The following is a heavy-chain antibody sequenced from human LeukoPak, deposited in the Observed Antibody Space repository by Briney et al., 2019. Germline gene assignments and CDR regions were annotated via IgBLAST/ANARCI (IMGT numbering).Heavy chain of an antibody. Sequence: GGSLRLSCAASGFTFSHYWMSWVRQAPGKGLEWVANVKQDGGEKNFVDSVKGRFSISRDNAQASLYVQMDSLRPEDTAVYYCARDLRYSTFDYWGQGTLVTVSS. V-gene: IGHV3-7*01. CDR1: GFTFSHYW. CDR3: ARDLRYSTFDY. CDR2: VKQDGGEK. J-gene: IGHJ4*02. D-gene: IGHD6-13*01.